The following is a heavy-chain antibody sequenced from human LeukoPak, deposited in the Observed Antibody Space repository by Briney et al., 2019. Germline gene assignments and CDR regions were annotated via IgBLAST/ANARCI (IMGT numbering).Heavy chain of an antibody. V-gene: IGHV3-23*01. Sequence: GGSLRLSCAASGFTFSSYAMSWVRQAPGKGLEWVSTLSGSGGNTYYADSVKGRVTISRDNSKNTLYLQTNSLRAEDTAVYYCESLSYDFWSGALWGQGTLVTVSS. CDR2: LSGSGGNT. CDR3: ESLSYDFWSGAL. J-gene: IGHJ4*02. D-gene: IGHD3-3*01. CDR1: GFTFSSYA.